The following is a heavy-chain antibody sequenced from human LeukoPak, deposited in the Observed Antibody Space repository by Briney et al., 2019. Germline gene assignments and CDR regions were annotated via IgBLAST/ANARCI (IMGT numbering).Heavy chain of an antibody. CDR1: GFTFSNAW. CDR3: TISPDDYGGKDFDY. CDR2: IKSKTDGGTT. Sequence: GRSLRLSCAASGFTFSNAWMNWVRQAPGKGLEWVGRIKSKTDGGTTDYAAPVKGRFTISRDDSKNTLYLQMNSLKTEDTAVYYCTISPDDYGGKDFDYWGQGTLVTVSS. D-gene: IGHD4-23*01. J-gene: IGHJ4*02. V-gene: IGHV3-15*07.